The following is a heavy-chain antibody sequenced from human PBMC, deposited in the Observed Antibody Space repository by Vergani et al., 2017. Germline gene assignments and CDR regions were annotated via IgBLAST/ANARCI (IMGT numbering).Heavy chain of an antibody. J-gene: IGHJ4*02. Sequence: QVQLVQSGAEVKKPGASVKVSCKASGYTLTSYAMHWVRQAPGQRLEWMGWINAGNGNTKYSQKFQGRVTITRDTSASTAYMELSSLRSEDTAVYYCARVPIDSSGYYPPHWGQGTLVTVSS. D-gene: IGHD3-22*01. CDR1: GYTLTSYA. V-gene: IGHV1-3*01. CDR3: ARVPIDSSGYYPPH. CDR2: INAGNGNT.